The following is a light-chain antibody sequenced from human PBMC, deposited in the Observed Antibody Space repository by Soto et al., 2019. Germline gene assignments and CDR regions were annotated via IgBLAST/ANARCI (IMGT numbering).Light chain of an antibody. CDR3: QQYNNWPIT. V-gene: IGKV3-15*01. CDR1: QSIATP. Sequence: TQSPAILSVSPGERVPLSCRASQSIATPLAWYQHKPGQAPRLLIYRTSNRATGIPDRFSGSGSGTEFSLIISSLQSEDFAIYYCQQYNNWPITFGQGTRLEIK. CDR2: RTS. J-gene: IGKJ5*01.